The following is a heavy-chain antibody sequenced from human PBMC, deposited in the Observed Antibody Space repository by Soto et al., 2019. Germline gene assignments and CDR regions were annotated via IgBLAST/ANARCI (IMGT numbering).Heavy chain of an antibody. Sequence: SETLSLTCSVSGCSVSSGGQYLSWIRQPPGKGLEWIGYIDYSGSTNYNPSLKSRVTISVDTAKNQFSLKLRSVTAADTAVYYCARGVGATHFDYWGQGTLVTVSS. CDR3: ARGVGATHFDY. J-gene: IGHJ4*02. CDR1: GCSVSSGGQY. D-gene: IGHD1-26*01. V-gene: IGHV4-61*08. CDR2: IDYSGST.